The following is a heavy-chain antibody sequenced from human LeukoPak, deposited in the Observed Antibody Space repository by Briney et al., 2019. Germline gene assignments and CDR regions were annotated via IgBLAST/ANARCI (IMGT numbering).Heavy chain of an antibody. CDR3: ARDLGYCTNGVCYANFDY. CDR2: IYYSGRT. Sequence: SETLSLTCTVSGGSISSSSYYWGWIRQPPGKGLEWIGSIYYSGRTYYNPSLKSRVTISVDTSKNQFSLKLSSVTAADTAVYYCARDLGYCTNGVCYANFDYWGQGTLVTVSS. V-gene: IGHV4-39*07. CDR1: GGSISSSSYY. J-gene: IGHJ4*02. D-gene: IGHD2-8*01.